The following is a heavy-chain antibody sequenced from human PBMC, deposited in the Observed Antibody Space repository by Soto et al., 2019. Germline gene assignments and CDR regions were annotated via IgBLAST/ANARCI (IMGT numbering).Heavy chain of an antibody. Sequence: SLRLSCATSGFTFSSYSMNWVRQAPGMGLEWVSSISSSSRYIYYADSVRGRFTISRDNAKNSLYLQINSLRAEDTAVYYCARDRLVAATSAPPYCYYGMDVWGQGTTVTVSS. J-gene: IGHJ6*02. V-gene: IGHV3-21*01. CDR2: ISSSSRYI. D-gene: IGHD2-15*01. CDR3: ARDRLVAATSAPPYCYYGMDV. CDR1: GFTFSSYS.